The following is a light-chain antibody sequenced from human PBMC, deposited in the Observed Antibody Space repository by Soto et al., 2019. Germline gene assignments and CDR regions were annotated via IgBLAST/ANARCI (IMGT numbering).Light chain of an antibody. CDR2: DAS. J-gene: IGKJ4*01. CDR1: QSVSSY. Sequence: PGERATLSCRASQSVSSYLAWYQQKPGQAPRLLISDASNRATGIPARFSGSGSGTDFTLTVSSLEPEDSAVYYCQQRRDWPLTFGGGTKVEI. CDR3: QQRRDWPLT. V-gene: IGKV3-11*01.